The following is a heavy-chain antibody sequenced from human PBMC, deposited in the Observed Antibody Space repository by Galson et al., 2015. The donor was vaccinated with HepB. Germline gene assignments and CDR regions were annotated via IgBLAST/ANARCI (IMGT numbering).Heavy chain of an antibody. V-gene: IGHV3-23*01. CDR1: GFTFSSYA. CDR2: ISVSGGST. J-gene: IGHJ4*02. Sequence: SLRLSCAASGFTFSSYAMNWVRQAPGKGLEWVSVISVSGGSTDYAGSVKGRFAISRDNSKNTLYLQMNSLRAEDTAVYYCAKMGINGWYYFDYWGQGTLVTVSS. D-gene: IGHD6-19*01. CDR3: AKMGINGWYYFDY.